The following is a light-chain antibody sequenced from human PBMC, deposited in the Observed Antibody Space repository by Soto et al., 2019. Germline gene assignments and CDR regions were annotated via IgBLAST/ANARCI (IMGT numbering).Light chain of an antibody. Sequence: DIQMTQSPSSLSASVGDRVTITCRASQSIVTYLNWYLQKPGKAPKLLIHAASTLQSGVPSRFSGSGSGTEFTLTINSLQPEDFAVYYCQQYGSSPPWTFGQGTKVDIK. CDR2: AAS. V-gene: IGKV1-9*01. CDR1: QSIVTY. J-gene: IGKJ1*01. CDR3: QQYGSSPPWT.